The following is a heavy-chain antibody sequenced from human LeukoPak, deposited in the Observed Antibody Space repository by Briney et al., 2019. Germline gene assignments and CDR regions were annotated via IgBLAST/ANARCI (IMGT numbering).Heavy chain of an antibody. CDR2: IHPNDGDT. CDR3: ATYTQSGAQGVSDY. J-gene: IGHJ4*02. V-gene: IGHV1-46*01. Sequence: ASVNVSCKASGYTFTNYYMHWVRQAPGQGLEWMGLIHPNDGDTKYTQEFQDRVTMTRDTSTSTVYMELSSLRSEDTAVYYCATYTQSGAQGVSDYWGQGTLVTVSS. CDR1: GYTFTNYY. D-gene: IGHD3-10*01.